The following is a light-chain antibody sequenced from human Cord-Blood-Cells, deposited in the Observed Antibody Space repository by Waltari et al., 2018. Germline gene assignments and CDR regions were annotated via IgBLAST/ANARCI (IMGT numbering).Light chain of an antibody. CDR1: SSDVGGYNY. CDR3: SSYTSSSTWV. V-gene: IGLV2-14*01. CDR2: DVS. J-gene: IGLJ3*02. Sequence: QSALTQPASVSGSPGQSITISCTGTSSDVGGYNYVSWYQQPPGKAPKLMIYDVSERPSGVSYRFSGSKSGNTASLTISGLQAEDAADYYCSSYTSSSTWVFGGGTKLTVL.